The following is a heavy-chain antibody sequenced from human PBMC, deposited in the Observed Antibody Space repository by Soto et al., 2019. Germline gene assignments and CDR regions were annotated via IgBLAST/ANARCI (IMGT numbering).Heavy chain of an antibody. J-gene: IGHJ4*02. Sequence: PSETLFLTCTVSGHSLSSGGYYWSWIRQHPGKGLEWVGYIYFTGSTLYNPSLKSRLAMSLDTSKNQFSLKLGSVTAADTAIYYCARDWGSSGWPNWGPGTLVTVSS. V-gene: IGHV4-31*03. D-gene: IGHD6-19*01. CDR1: GHSLSSGGYY. CDR2: IYFTGST. CDR3: ARDWGSSGWPN.